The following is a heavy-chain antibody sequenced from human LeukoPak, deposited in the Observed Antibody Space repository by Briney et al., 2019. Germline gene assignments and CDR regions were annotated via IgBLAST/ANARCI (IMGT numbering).Heavy chain of an antibody. J-gene: IGHJ4*02. D-gene: IGHD2-8*01. CDR3: AKDRVYGRGSYYFDY. CDR1: GFTFSSYG. V-gene: IGHV3-30*02. CDR2: IRYDGSNK. Sequence: GGSLRLSCAASGFTFSSYGMSWVRQAPGKGLEWVAFIRYDGSNKYYADSVKGRFTISRDNSKNTLYLQMNSLRAEDTAVYYCAKDRVYGRGSYYFDYWGQGTLVTVSS.